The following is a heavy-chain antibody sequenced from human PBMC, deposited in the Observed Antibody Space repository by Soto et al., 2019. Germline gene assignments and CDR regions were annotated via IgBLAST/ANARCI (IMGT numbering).Heavy chain of an antibody. CDR1: GFTFSSYS. V-gene: IGHV3-48*01. J-gene: IGHJ4*02. CDR2: ISSSSSTI. CDR3: AKIESRFFYDSTGYYPFDY. D-gene: IGHD3-22*01. Sequence: PGGSLRLSCAASGFTFSSYSMNWVRQAPGKGLEWVSYISSSSSTIYYADSVKGRFNISRDNSKNTVYLQMNSLRAEDTAVYYCAKIESRFFYDSTGYYPFDYWGQGTLVTVSS.